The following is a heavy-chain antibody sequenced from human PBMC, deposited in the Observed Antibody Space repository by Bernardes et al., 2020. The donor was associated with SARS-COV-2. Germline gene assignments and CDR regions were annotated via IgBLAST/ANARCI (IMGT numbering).Heavy chain of an antibody. Sequence: GGSLRLSCAVSGFTFSSYWMHWIRQAPGKGLVWVSRIHGDGTSTSYADSVKGRFTISRDNAKNPLNLQMNSLSAEDTAVYYCARGAYSLNKSGPRSVFDIWGQATMVTVSS. CDR3: ARGAYSLNKSGPRSVFDI. CDR1: GFTFSSYW. J-gene: IGHJ3*02. D-gene: IGHD1-26*01. V-gene: IGHV3-74*01. CDR2: IHGDGTST.